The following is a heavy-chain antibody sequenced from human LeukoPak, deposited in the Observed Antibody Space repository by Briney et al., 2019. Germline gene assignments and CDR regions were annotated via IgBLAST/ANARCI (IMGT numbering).Heavy chain of an antibody. J-gene: IGHJ4*02. CDR2: MYYSGST. D-gene: IGHD5/OR15-5a*01. Sequence: SETLSLTCSVSGGSISTSGYYWGWIRQPPGKGLEWIGSMYYSGSTYYNPSLKSRVTISIDTSKNQFSLRLTSVTAADTAVYFCATLVSTRYYFDYWGQGTLVTVSS. CDR1: GGSISTSGYY. CDR3: ATLVSTRYYFDY. V-gene: IGHV4-39*01.